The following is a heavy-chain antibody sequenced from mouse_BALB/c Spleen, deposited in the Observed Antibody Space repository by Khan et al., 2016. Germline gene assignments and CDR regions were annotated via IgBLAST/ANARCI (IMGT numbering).Heavy chain of an antibody. CDR2: INPDSSTI. Sequence: EVKLLEAGGGLVQPGGSLKLSCAASGFDFSRYWMSWVRQAPGKGLEWIGEINPDSSTINYTPSLKDKFIISRDNAKNTLYLQMSKVRSEDTALXYCARQGYYGSSSYWGQGTTLTVSS. D-gene: IGHD1-1*01. CDR3: ARQGYYGSSSY. J-gene: IGHJ2*01. CDR1: GFDFSRYW. V-gene: IGHV4-1*02.